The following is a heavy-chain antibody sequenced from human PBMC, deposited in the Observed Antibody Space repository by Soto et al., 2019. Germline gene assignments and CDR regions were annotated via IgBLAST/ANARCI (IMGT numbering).Heavy chain of an antibody. D-gene: IGHD3-16*01. V-gene: IGHV3-23*01. CDR3: AKGSDGYRPYYFDY. CDR2: IGGGGVST. CDR1: GFTFSTYA. J-gene: IGHJ4*02. Sequence: GGSLRLSCAASGFTFSTYAMSWVRQAPGKGLEWVSAIGGGGVSTYYADSVKGRFTISRDNSKNTLYLQMNSLRADDTAVYYCAKGSDGYRPYYFDYWGQGTLVTVSS.